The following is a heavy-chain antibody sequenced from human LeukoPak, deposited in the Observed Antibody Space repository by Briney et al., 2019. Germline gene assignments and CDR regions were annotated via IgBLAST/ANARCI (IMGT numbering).Heavy chain of an antibody. CDR3: ARLANMGQWLMAFDFDY. CDR2: IYYSGST. CDR1: GGSISSSSYY. Sequence: SETLSLTCTVSGGSISSSSYYWGWIRQPPGKGLEWIGRIYYSGSTYYNPSLKSRVTISVDTSKNQFSLKLSSVTAADTAVYYCARLANMGQWLMAFDFDYWGQGTLVTVSS. V-gene: IGHV4-39*01. J-gene: IGHJ4*02. D-gene: IGHD6-19*01.